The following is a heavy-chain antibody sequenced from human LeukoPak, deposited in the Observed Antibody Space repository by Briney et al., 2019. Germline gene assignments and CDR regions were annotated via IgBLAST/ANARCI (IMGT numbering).Heavy chain of an antibody. CDR2: ISAYNGNT. V-gene: IGHV1-18*01. D-gene: IGHD6-19*01. CDR1: GYTFTSYG. J-gene: IGHJ4*02. CDR3: ARDRFVPYIAVAGTLGY. Sequence: ASVKVSCKASGYTFTSYGISWVRQAPGQGLEWMGWISAYNGNTNYAQKLQGRVTMTTDTSTSTAYMELRSLRSDDTAVYYCARDRFVPYIAVAGTLGYWGQGTLVTVSS.